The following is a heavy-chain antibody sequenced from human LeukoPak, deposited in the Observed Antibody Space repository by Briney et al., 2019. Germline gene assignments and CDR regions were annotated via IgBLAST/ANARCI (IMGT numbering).Heavy chain of an antibody. V-gene: IGHV4-34*01. CDR1: GGSFSGYY. D-gene: IGHD2-8*02. CDR3: ARGQTRGPRHAFDI. J-gene: IGHJ3*02. Sequence: SETLSLTCAVYGGSFSGYYWSWIRQPPGKGLEWIGEINHSGSTNYNPSLRSRVTISVDTSKNQFSLKLSSVTAADTAVYYCARGQTRGPRHAFDIWGQGTMVTVSS. CDR2: INHSGST.